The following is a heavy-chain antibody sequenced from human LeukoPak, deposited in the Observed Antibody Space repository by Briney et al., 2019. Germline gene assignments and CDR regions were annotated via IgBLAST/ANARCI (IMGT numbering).Heavy chain of an antibody. CDR2: ISAYNGNT. CDR3: ARGVSDTMVRGVVITHWFDP. V-gene: IGHV1-18*01. CDR1: GYTFTSYG. J-gene: IGHJ5*02. Sequence: ASVKVSCKASGYTFTSYGISWVRQAPGQGLEWMGWISAYNGNTNYAQKLQGRVTMTRDTSISTAYMELSRLRSDDTAVYYCARGVSDTMVRGVVITHWFDPWGQGTLVTVSS. D-gene: IGHD3-10*01.